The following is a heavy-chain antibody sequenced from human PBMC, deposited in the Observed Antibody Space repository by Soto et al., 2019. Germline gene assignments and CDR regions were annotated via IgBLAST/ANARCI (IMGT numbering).Heavy chain of an antibody. CDR2: INNDGSRT. J-gene: IGHJ3*01. D-gene: IGHD4-17*01. Sequence: PGGSLRLSCAASGFTFSNYWMHWVRQVPGEGLVWVSSINNDGSRTWYADSVRGRIAMSRDNARNLVYLQMNSLRAEDTAVYYCARPYGGKIGDAPDLWGPGTMVTVSS. V-gene: IGHV3-74*01. CDR1: GFTFSNYW. CDR3: ARPYGGKIGDAPDL.